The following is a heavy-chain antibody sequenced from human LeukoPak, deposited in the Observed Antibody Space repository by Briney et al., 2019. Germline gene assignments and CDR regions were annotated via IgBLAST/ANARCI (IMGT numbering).Heavy chain of an antibody. J-gene: IGHJ4*02. Sequence: PGGSLRLSCSASGFTFSSYSMNWIRQPPGKGLEWIGEVNHRGSTNYNPSLNSRVTILVDTSKNQFSLKLSSVTAADTAVYYCARELGYYDSSGYYGGTFEYWGQGTLVTVSS. D-gene: IGHD3-22*01. CDR3: ARELGYYDSSGYYGGTFEY. CDR1: GFTFSSYS. CDR2: VNHRGST. V-gene: IGHV4-34*01.